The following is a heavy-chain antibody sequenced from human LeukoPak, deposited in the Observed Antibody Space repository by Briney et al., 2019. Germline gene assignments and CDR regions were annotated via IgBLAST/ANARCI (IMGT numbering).Heavy chain of an antibody. CDR2: IYYSGST. CDR3: AREGTEAYFDY. V-gene: IGHV4-59*01. Sequence: SETLSLTCTVSGGSISRYYWSWIRQPPGKGLVWIGYIYYSGSTNYNPSLKSRVTISVDTSKNQFSLKLRSVTAADTAVYYCAREGTEAYFDYWGQGTLVTVSS. J-gene: IGHJ4*02. CDR1: GGSISRYY.